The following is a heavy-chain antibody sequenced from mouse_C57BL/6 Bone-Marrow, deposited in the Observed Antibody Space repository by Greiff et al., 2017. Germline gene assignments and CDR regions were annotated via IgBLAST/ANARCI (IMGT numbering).Heavy chain of an antibody. V-gene: IGHV1-26*01. D-gene: IGHD1-1*01. J-gene: IGHJ1*03. CDR2: INPNNGGT. CDR1: GYTFTDYY. Sequence: EVQLQQSGPELVKPGASVKISCKASGYTFTDYYMNWVKQSHGKSLEWIGDINPNNGGTSYNQKFKGKATLTVDKSSSTAYMELRSLTSEDSAVYYCAREDAVVPHWYFDVWGTGTTVTVSA. CDR3: AREDAVVPHWYFDV.